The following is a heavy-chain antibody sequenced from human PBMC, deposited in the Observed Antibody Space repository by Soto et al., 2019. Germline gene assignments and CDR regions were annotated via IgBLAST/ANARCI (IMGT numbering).Heavy chain of an antibody. V-gene: IGHV3-30-3*01. CDR3: ARDNGSGPEHRNVPSDY. Sequence: ASNSISQAPGKGLEWVAVISYDGSNKYYADSVKGRFTISRDNSKNTLYLQMNSLRAEDTAVYYCARDNGSGPEHRNVPSDYWGQGTLVTSPQ. CDR1: A. CDR2: ISYDGSNK. J-gene: IGHJ4*02. D-gene: IGHD2-15*01.